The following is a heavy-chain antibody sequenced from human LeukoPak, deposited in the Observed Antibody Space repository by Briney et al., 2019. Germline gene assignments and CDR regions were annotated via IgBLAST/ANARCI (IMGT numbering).Heavy chain of an antibody. J-gene: IGHJ5*02. CDR2: VSSYNGDT. CDR3: AKDWNILTGRNCFDP. Sequence: GASVKVSCKASGYIFTSYGISWVRQAPGQGLEWMGWVSSYNGDTNYAQKFQGRVTMSTDTSTSTAFMELRSLRFDDTAIYYCAKDWNILTGRNCFDPWGQGTLVIVSS. D-gene: IGHD3-9*01. V-gene: IGHV1-18*01. CDR1: GYIFTSYG.